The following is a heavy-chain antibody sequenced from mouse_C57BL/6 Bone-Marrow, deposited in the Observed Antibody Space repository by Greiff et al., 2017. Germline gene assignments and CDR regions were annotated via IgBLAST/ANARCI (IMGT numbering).Heavy chain of an antibody. V-gene: IGHV5-4*01. J-gene: IGHJ3*01. CDR2: ISDGGSYT. D-gene: IGHD4-1*01. Sequence: EVQRVESGGGLVKPGGSLKLSCAASGFTFSSYAMSWVRQTPEKRLEWVATISDGGSYTYYPDNVKGRFTISRDNAKNNLYLQMSHLKSEDTAMYYCARASNWDGAYWGQGTLVTVSA. CDR3: ARASNWDGAY. CDR1: GFTFSSYA.